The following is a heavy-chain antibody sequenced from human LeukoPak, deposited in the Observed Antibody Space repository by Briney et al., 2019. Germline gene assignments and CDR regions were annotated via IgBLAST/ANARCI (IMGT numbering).Heavy chain of an antibody. CDR3: ARGQRSFDWLPLPFFDY. CDR1: GGSISSGGYS. CDR2: IYDSGST. V-gene: IGHV4-30-2*01. D-gene: IGHD3-9*01. Sequence: SQTLSLTCAVSGGSISSGGYSWGWLRQPPGKGLEWIVYIYDSGSTYYYPSLKSLITMSVHRSKNQFSLKLSSVTAADTAVYYCARGQRSFDWLPLPFFDYWGQGTLVTVSS. J-gene: IGHJ4*02.